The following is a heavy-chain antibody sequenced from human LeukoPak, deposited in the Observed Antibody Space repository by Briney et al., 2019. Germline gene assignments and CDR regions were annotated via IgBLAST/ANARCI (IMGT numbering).Heavy chain of an antibody. D-gene: IGHD5-24*01. V-gene: IGHV1-58*01. CDR3: AADPDGWFDP. CDR2: NVVGSGNT. J-gene: IGHJ5*02. Sequence: SVTVSCQASGLIFTSSAVQWVRQARGRRLEWIGWNVVGSGNTNYAQKFQERVTITGDMSTSTANMELSSLRSEDSAVYSCAADPDGWFDPWGQGTLVTVSS. CDR1: GLIFTSSA.